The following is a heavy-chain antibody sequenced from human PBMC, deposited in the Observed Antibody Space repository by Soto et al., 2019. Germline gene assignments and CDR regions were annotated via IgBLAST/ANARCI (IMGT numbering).Heavy chain of an antibody. V-gene: IGHV3-74*01. CDR2: INSDESST. CDR1: GFTFSSYW. D-gene: IGHD3-10*01. J-gene: IGHJ4*02. Sequence: GGSLRLSCAASGFTFSSYWMHWVRQAPGKGLAWVSRINSDESSTTYADSVKGRFTISRDNAKNTLYLQMDSLRAEDTAVYYCARQYYFGSGSYYHRPFAFWGQGSLVTVSS. CDR3: ARQYYFGSGSYYHRPFAF.